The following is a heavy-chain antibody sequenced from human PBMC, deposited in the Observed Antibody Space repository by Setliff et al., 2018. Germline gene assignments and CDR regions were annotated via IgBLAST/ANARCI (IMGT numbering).Heavy chain of an antibody. CDR2: FIPILGAT. J-gene: IGHJ4*02. CDR3: SRLVRYCTTTTCQSVPGAEV. Sequence: SVKVSCKSSGGTFSSSGITWVRQAPGQGLQWLGRFIPILGATNYAQNFQGRVTITADGSTSTGYMELRSLRSDDTAVYYCSRLVRYCTTTTCQSVPGAEVWGQGTLVTVSS. D-gene: IGHD2-8*01. CDR1: GGTFSSSG. V-gene: IGHV1-69*13.